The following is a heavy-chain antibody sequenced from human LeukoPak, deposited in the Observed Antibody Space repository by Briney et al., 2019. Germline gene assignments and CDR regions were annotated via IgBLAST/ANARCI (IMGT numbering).Heavy chain of an antibody. CDR3: ARDRGSSPFDI. CDR2: IWADGSNK. V-gene: IGHV3-33*01. D-gene: IGHD6-13*01. J-gene: IGHJ3*02. Sequence: GGSLRLSCAASGFTFSSYGMHWVRQAPGKGLEWVAVIWADGSNKLYVDPVKGRFTISRDNSQNTLYLQMNGLRAEDTAVYYCARDRGSSPFDIWGQGTMVTVSS. CDR1: GFTFSSYG.